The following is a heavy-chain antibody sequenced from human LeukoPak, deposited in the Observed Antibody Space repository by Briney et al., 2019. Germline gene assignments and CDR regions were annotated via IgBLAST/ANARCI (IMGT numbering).Heavy chain of an antibody. D-gene: IGHD6-25*01. CDR3: ARVCIVAVGRGNAFDI. V-gene: IGHV3-66*01. CDR2: IYADVDI. J-gene: IGHJ3*02. CDR1: GFTVRSNY. Sequence: PGGSLRLSCAASGFTVRSNYISWVRQAPGKGREWGSVIYADVDIYYANSVTGRFTISRDNSKNTLYFQMNSLRAEDTAVYFCARVCIVAVGRGNAFDIWGQGSMVTVSP.